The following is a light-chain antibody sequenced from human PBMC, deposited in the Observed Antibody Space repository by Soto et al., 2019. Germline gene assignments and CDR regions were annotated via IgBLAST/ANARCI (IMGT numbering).Light chain of an antibody. V-gene: IGLV1-47*01. Sequence: QTVLAQPPSASGTPGQRVTISCSGSTSNIESNNVYWYQQFPGTAPKLLIYRNNQRPSRVPDRFSGTTSGTAASLAISGLRSEDDADYYCAAWDDSRSGWVFGGGTKLTVL. CDR3: AAWDDSRSGWV. J-gene: IGLJ3*02. CDR2: RNN. CDR1: TSNIESNN.